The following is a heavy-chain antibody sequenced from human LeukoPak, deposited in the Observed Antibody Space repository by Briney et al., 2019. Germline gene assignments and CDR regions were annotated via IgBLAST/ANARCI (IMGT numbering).Heavy chain of an antibody. D-gene: IGHD2-21*02. CDR3: ARGFVVTNIDY. CDR1: GYFISSGYY. J-gene: IGHJ4*02. V-gene: IGHV4-38-2*02. Sequence: SETLSLTCTVSGYFISSGYYWGWIRQPPGKGLEWIGSIYHSGSTYYNPSLKSRVTISVDTSKNQFSLKLSSVTAADTAVYYCARGFVVTNIDYWGQGTLVTVSS. CDR2: IYHSGST.